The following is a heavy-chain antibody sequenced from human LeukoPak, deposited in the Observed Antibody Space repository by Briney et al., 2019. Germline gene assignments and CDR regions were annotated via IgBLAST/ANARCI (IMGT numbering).Heavy chain of an antibody. V-gene: IGHV4-30-4*01. CDR1: GGSISSGDYY. CDR2: IYYSGST. D-gene: IGHD3-10*01. J-gene: IGHJ4*02. Sequence: SETLSLTCTVSGGSISSGDYYWSWIRQPPGKGLEWIGYIYYSGSTYYNPSLKSRVTISVGTSKNQFSLKLSSVTAADTAVYYCAGVQIEKYGSGSPPNYWGQGTLVTVSS. CDR3: AGVQIEKYGSGSPPNY.